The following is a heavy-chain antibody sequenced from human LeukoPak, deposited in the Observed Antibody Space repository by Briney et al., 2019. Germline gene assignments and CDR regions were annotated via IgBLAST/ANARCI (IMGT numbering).Heavy chain of an antibody. CDR1: GFTFSSYS. Sequence: GGSLRLSCAASGFTFSSYSMNWVRQAPGKGLEWVSYISSSSSTIYYADSVKGRFTISRDNAKNSLYLQMNSLRAEDTAVYYCARDLHPLLAAVDAFDIWGQGTMVTVSS. J-gene: IGHJ3*02. CDR2: ISSSSSTI. D-gene: IGHD6-13*01. CDR3: ARDLHPLLAAVDAFDI. V-gene: IGHV3-48*01.